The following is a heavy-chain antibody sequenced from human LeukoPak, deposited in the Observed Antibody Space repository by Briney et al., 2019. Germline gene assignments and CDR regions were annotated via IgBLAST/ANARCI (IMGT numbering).Heavy chain of an antibody. V-gene: IGHV1-18*01. Sequence: ASVKVSCKASGGTFGSYAISWVRQAPGQGLEWMGWISAYNGNTNYAQKLQGRVTMTTDTSTSTAYMELRSLRSDDTAVYYCATSRLWFGEFYWGQGTLVTVSS. CDR1: GGTFGSYA. D-gene: IGHD3-10*01. CDR3: ATSRLWFGEFY. J-gene: IGHJ4*02. CDR2: ISAYNGNT.